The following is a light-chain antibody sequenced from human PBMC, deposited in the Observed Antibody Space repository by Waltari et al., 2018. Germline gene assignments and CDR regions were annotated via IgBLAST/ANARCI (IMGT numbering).Light chain of an antibody. CDR3: QQFISYPRT. CDR1: QGINTA. J-gene: IGKJ4*01. Sequence: IQLTQSPSSLSASLGDRVTITCRASQGINTALAWYQQKPGKDPNLLNYDASNLESGVPARFSGSGSGTDFSLTISSLQPEDFATYYCQQFISYPRTFGGGTKVEIK. CDR2: DAS. V-gene: IGKV1-13*02.